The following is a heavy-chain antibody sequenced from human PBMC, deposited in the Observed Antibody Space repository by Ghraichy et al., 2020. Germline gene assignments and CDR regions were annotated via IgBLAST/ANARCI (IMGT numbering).Heavy chain of an antibody. D-gene: IGHD6-19*01. Sequence: GGSLRLSCAASGFTFSDYAMSWVRQAPGKGLEWVSAMSGSGGTTYYADSVKGRFTISRDNSKNTVYLQMNSLRADDTAVYYCAKTDVGWYEDYWGQGTLVTVSS. CDR3: AKTDVGWYEDY. CDR1: GFTFSDYA. CDR2: MSGSGGTT. V-gene: IGHV3-23*01. J-gene: IGHJ4*02.